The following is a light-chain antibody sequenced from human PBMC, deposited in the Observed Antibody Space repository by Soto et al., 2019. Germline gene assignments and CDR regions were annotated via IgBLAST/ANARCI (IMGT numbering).Light chain of an antibody. J-gene: IGLJ1*01. CDR1: SSDVGGYTY. CDR3: SSYTSSSTLYV. CDR2: EVN. V-gene: IGLV2-14*01. Sequence: QSALTQPASVSGSPRQSITISCTGASSDVGGYTYVSWYQQHPGKAPKLIIYEVNNRPSGVSHRFAGSKSGNTASLTISGLQAEDEDDYYCSSYTSSSTLYVFGTGTKLTVL.